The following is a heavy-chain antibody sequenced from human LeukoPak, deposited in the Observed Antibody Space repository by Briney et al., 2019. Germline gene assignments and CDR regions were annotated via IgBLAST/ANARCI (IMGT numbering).Heavy chain of an antibody. CDR3: AREGENYDSSGYPHSFDY. CDR2: IYTSGST. V-gene: IGHV4-4*07. D-gene: IGHD3-22*01. CDR1: GGSISSYY. Sequence: PSETLSLTCTVSGGSISSYYWSWIRQPAGKGLEWIGRIYTSGSTNYNPSLKSRVTMSVDTSKNQFSLKLSSVTAADTAVYYCAREGENYDSSGYPHSFDYWGQGTLVTVSS. J-gene: IGHJ4*02.